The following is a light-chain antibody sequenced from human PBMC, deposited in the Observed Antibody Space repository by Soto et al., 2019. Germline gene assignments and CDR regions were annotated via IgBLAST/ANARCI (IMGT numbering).Light chain of an antibody. CDR3: QQRSNWPLIT. V-gene: IGKV3-11*01. CDR1: RSVSSY. Sequence: IVLTQSPATLAWAPGGGSKVASGASRSVSSYLAWYQQKPGQAPRLLIYDASNRATGIPARFSGSGSGTDFTLTISSLEPEDFAVYYCQQRSNWPLITFGQGTRLEIK. J-gene: IGKJ5*01. CDR2: DAS.